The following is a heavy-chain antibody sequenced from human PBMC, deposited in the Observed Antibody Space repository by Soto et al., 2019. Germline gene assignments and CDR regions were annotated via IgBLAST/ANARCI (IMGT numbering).Heavy chain of an antibody. D-gene: IGHD3-22*01. J-gene: IGHJ4*02. V-gene: IGHV4-30-4*01. CDR1: GGSISSGDYY. CDR3: ARVSHYYYDRSGLDY. Sequence: QVQLQESGPGLVKPSQTLSLTCTVSGGSISSGDYYWSWIRQPPGKGLEWIGYIYYSGSTYYNPSLQSRVTISVDTSKNQFSLKLSSVTAADTAVYYCARVSHYYYDRSGLDYWGQGTLVTVSS. CDR2: IYYSGST.